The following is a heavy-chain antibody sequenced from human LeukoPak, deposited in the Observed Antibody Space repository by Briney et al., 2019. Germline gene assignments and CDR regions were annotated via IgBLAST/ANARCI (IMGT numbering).Heavy chain of an antibody. CDR2: ISAYNGNT. CDR3: ARPDPYCSGGSCSPHPSAFDI. V-gene: IGHV1-18*01. D-gene: IGHD2-15*01. CDR1: GYTFTSYG. J-gene: IGHJ3*02. Sequence: ASVNVSCKASGYTFTSYGIRWVRQAPGQGLAWMGWISAYNGNTNYAQKLQGRVTMTTDTSTSTAYMELRSLRSDDTAVYYCARPDPYCSGGSCSPHPSAFDIWGQGTMVTVSS.